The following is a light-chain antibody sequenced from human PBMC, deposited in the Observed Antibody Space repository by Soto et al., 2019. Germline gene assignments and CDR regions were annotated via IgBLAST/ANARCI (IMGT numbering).Light chain of an antibody. Sequence: DIVMTQSPDSLAVSLDERATINCKSSQSVFFSSNNKNSLAWYQQKPGQPPKLLIYWSSFRASGVPDRFSGIGFGTDFTLTISRLQAEDVAVYYCQHYYSSPQTVGQGTKVEIK. CDR1: QSVFFSSNNKNS. CDR3: QHYYSSPQT. J-gene: IGKJ1*01. CDR2: WSS. V-gene: IGKV4-1*01.